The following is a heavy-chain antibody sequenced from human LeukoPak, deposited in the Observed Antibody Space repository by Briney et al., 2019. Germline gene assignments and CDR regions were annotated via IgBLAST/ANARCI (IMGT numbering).Heavy chain of an antibody. D-gene: IGHD6-13*01. CDR1: GFTFDDYA. Sequence: GGSLRLSCAASGFTFDDYAMHWVRQAPGKSLEWVSLISGDGGSTYYADSVKGRFTISRDNSKNSLYLQMNSLRTEDTALYYCAKSSSSWDRGYYYYGMDVWGQGTTVTVSS. CDR2: ISGDGGST. J-gene: IGHJ6*02. V-gene: IGHV3-43*02. CDR3: AKSSSSWDRGYYYYGMDV.